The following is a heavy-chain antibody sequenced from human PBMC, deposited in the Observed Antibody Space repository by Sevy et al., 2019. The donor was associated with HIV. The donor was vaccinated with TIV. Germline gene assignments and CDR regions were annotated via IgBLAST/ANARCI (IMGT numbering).Heavy chain of an antibody. CDR3: AKDHSPIPWGEDYFDY. J-gene: IGHJ4*02. V-gene: IGHV3-9*01. D-gene: IGHD3-16*01. CDR1: GFTFDDYA. CDR2: ISWNSGSI. Sequence: GGSLRLSCAASGFTFDDYAMHWVRQAPGKGLEWVSGISWNSGSIGYADSVKGRFTISRDNAKNSLYLQMNSLRAEDTALYYCAKDHSPIPWGEDYFDYWGQGTLVTVSS.